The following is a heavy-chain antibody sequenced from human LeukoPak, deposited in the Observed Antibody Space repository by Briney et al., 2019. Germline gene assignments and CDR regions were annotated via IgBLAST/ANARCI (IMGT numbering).Heavy chain of an antibody. V-gene: IGHV4-34*01. CDR1: GGSFSGYY. CDR2: INHSGST. CDR3: ARVPYYYDSSGYLEPYAFDI. J-gene: IGHJ3*02. D-gene: IGHD3-22*01. Sequence: PSETLSLTCAVYGGSFSGYYWSWIRQPPGKGLEWIGEINHSGSTNYNPSLKSRVTISVDTSKNQFSLKLSSVTAADTAVYYCARVPYYYDSSGYLEPYAFDIWGQGTMVTVSS.